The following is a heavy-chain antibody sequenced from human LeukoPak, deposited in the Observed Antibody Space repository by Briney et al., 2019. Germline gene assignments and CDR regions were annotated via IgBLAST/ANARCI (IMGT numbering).Heavy chain of an antibody. J-gene: IGHJ4*02. Sequence: GGSLRLSCAASGFTFSSYAMNWVRQAPGKGLEWVSVISGSGRSTYYADSVKGRFTISRDKSKNTLYLQMNSLRAEDTAIYYCAKSIVNSGTYIPFDYWGQGTLVTVSS. V-gene: IGHV3-23*01. D-gene: IGHD1-26*01. CDR1: GFTFSSYA. CDR3: AKSIVNSGTYIPFDY. CDR2: ISGSGRST.